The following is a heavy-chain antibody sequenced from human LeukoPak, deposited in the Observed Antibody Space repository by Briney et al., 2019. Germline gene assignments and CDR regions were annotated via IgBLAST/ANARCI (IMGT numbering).Heavy chain of an antibody. CDR3: AKHRGGIYSAIDY. CDR1: GFTFSSYG. Sequence: TGGSLRLSCAASGFTFSSYGMHWVRQAPGKGLEWVAVISYDGSNKYYADSVKGRFTISRDNSKNTLYLQMNSLRAEDTAVYYCAKHRGGIYSAIDYWGQGTLVTVSS. J-gene: IGHJ4*02. CDR2: ISYDGSNK. D-gene: IGHD2-15*01. V-gene: IGHV3-30*18.